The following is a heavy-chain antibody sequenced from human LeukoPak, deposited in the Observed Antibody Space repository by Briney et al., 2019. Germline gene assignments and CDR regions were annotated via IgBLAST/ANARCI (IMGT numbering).Heavy chain of an antibody. J-gene: IGHJ5*02. Sequence: SEPLSLTCNVSGGSISSSIYYWGWVRQPPGKGLEWIGNIYFSGSTYYNPSLKSRVTISVDTSRNQFSLNLTSVTAADTAVCYCARLPYTSGWLYNWFDPWGQGTLVTVSS. CDR3: ARLPYTSGWLYNWFDP. CDR1: GGSISSSIYY. V-gene: IGHV4-39*01. CDR2: IYFSGST. D-gene: IGHD6-19*01.